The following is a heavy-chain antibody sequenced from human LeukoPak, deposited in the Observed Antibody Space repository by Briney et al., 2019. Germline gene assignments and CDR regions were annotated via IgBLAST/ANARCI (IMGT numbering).Heavy chain of an antibody. V-gene: IGHV3-66*01. D-gene: IGHD2-8*01. J-gene: IGHJ4*02. Sequence: GGSLRLSCAASGFTVGNNYMNWVRQAPGKGLDWPSLIFSHGETSYADSVKGRFTISRDNSKNTLYLQMNGLRVEDTAVYYCARDPPAVSINTYAWGQGTLVTVSS. CDR1: GFTVGNNY. CDR3: ARDPPAVSINTYA. CDR2: IFSHGET.